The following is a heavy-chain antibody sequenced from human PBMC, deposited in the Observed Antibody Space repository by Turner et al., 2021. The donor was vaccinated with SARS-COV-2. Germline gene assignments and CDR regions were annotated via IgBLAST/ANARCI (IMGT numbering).Heavy chain of an antibody. CDR2: ISSSSSYI. Sequence: EVQLVESGGGLVKPGGSLRLSCAASGFPFSSYSMNWVRQAPGKGLEWVSSISSSSSYIYYADSVKGRFTISRDNAKNSLYLQMNSLRAEDTAVYYCARVLRTYYYDSSGYYPGAVDYWGQGTLVTVSS. D-gene: IGHD3-22*01. CDR3: ARVLRTYYYDSSGYYPGAVDY. V-gene: IGHV3-21*01. J-gene: IGHJ4*02. CDR1: GFPFSSYS.